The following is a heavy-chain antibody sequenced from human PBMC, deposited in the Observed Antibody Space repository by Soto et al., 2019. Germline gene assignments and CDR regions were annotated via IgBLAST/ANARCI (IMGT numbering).Heavy chain of an antibody. CDR1: GYTFTSYY. CDR3: ARDCLGGCYYYYGMDV. J-gene: IGHJ6*02. V-gene: IGHV1-46*01. D-gene: IGHD3-16*01. CDR2: INPSGGST. Sequence: GASVKVSCKASGYTFTSYYMHWVRQAPGQGLEWMGIINPSGGSTSYAQKFQGRVTMTRDTSTSTVYMELSSLRSEDTAVYYCARDCLGGCYYYYGMDVWGQGTTVTVSS.